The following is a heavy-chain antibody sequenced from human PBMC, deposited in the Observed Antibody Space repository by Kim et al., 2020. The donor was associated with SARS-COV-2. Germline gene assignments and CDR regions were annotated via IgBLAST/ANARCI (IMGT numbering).Heavy chain of an antibody. CDR2: IDSDGSVT. J-gene: IGHJ4*02. D-gene: IGHD3-10*01. CDR3: ARGFYGSVDF. CDR1: GFTFRSYW. Sequence: GGSLRLSCAASGFTFRSYWMHWVRQAPGKGLVWVSRIDSDGSVTTYADSVKGRFTISRDNAKNTLYLQMNSLRAEDTAVYFCARGFYGSVDFWGQGNLV. V-gene: IGHV3-74*01.